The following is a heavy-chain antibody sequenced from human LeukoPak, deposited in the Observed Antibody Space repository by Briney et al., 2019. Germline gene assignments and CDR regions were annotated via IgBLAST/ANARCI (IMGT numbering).Heavy chain of an antibody. D-gene: IGHD6-13*01. J-gene: IGHJ4*02. CDR1: GGSISSYY. V-gene: IGHV4-59*08. CDR3: ARLQSSSWPDY. Sequence: SETLSLTCTVPGGSISSYYWSWIRQPPGKGLEWIGYINYSGSTNYNPSLKSRVTVSVDTSKNQFSLMLSSVTAADTAVYYCARLQSSSWPDYWGQGTLVTVSS. CDR2: INYSGST.